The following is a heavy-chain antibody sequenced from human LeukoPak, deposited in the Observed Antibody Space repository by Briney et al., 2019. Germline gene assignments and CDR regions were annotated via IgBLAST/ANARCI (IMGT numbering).Heavy chain of an antibody. D-gene: IGHD6-19*01. J-gene: IGHJ5*02. V-gene: IGHV3-23*01. Sequence: GSVTLSCPACGCTYSSYAMNWVRQAPGKGLEWVSPISGSGGSTYYPDSVKGRFTISRDNSKTTLYLQVNSLRAEDTAVYYCAKSAAVPGSNWFDPWGQGTLVTVSS. CDR2: ISGSGGST. CDR1: GCTYSSYA. CDR3: AKSAAVPGSNWFDP.